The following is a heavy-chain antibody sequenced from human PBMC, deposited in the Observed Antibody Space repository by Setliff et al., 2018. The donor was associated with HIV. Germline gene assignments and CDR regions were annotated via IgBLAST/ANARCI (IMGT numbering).Heavy chain of an antibody. Sequence: SETLSLTCTVSGGSISSYYWSWIRQPPGKGLEWIGYIYYSGTTNYNPSLKSRVTISVDTSKNTLYLQMNSLRVEETAIYYCTKGVQRLRPYYFDSWGQGTLVTVSS. D-gene: IGHD4-17*01. V-gene: IGHV4-59*08. CDR1: GGSISSYY. CDR3: TKGVQRLRPYYFDS. CDR2: IYYSGTT. J-gene: IGHJ4*02.